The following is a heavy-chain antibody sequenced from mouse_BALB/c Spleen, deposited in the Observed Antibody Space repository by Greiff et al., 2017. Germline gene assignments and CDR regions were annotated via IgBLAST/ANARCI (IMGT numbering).Heavy chain of an antibody. CDR2: IWSGGST. Sequence: ESGPGLVQPSQSLSITCTVSGFSLTSYGVHWVRQSPGKGLEWLGVIWSGGSTDYNAAFISRLSISKDNSKSQVFFKMNSLQANDTAIYYCARNYYYGSSYPWFAYWGQGTLVTVSA. J-gene: IGHJ3*01. CDR1: GFSLTSYG. CDR3: ARNYYYGSSYPWFAY. D-gene: IGHD1-1*01. V-gene: IGHV2-2*02.